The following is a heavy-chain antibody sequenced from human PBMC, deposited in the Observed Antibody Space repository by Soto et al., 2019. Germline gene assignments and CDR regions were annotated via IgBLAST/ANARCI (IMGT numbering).Heavy chain of an antibody. J-gene: IGHJ4*02. D-gene: IGHD6-6*01. CDR3: ARVRKISSPPYYFDY. CDR1: GFTVSSNY. V-gene: IGHV3-66*01. CDR2: IYSGGST. Sequence: GGSLRLSCAASGFTVSSNYMSWVRQAPGKGLEWVSVIYSGGSTYYADSVKGRFTISRDNSKNTLYLQMNSLRAEDTAVYYCARVRKISSPPYYFDYWGQGTLVTVSS.